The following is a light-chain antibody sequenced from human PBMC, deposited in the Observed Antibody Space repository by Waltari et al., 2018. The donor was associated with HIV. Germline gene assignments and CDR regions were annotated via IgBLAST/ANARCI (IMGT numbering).Light chain of an antibody. V-gene: IGKV3-20*01. Sequence: IVLTQSPGSLSSSTGERDTLSCRARQSVDNSYLAWYQQRPGQAPRLLIYGASNRATGIPDRFSGSGSGTSFTLTINRLEPEDFAVYFCQQYGNSLTFGGGTKVEI. CDR2: GAS. J-gene: IGKJ4*01. CDR3: QQYGNSLT. CDR1: QSVDNSY.